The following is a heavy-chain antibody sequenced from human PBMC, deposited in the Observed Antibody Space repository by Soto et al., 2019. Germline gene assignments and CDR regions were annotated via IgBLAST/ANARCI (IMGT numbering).Heavy chain of an antibody. CDR1: GYTFTSYG. CDR3: ARDFGEQWLVGNNWFDP. CDR2: ISAYNGNT. J-gene: IGHJ5*02. V-gene: IGHV1-18*01. Sequence: GASVKVSCKASGYTFTSYGISWVRQAPGQGLEWMGWISAYNGNTNYAQKLQGRVTMTTDTSTSTAYMELRSLRSDDTAVYYCARDFGEQWLVGNNWFDPWGQGTLVTVSS. D-gene: IGHD6-19*01.